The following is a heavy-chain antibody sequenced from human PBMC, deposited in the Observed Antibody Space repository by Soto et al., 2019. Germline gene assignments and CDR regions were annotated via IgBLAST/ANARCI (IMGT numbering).Heavy chain of an antibody. CDR1: GGSISSYY. CDR2: IYTSGST. J-gene: IGHJ6*02. Sequence: QVQLQESGPGLVKPSETLSLTCTVSGGSISSYYWSWIRQPAGKGLEWIGRIYTSGSTNYNPSLKSRVTMSVDTSKNQFSLKLSSVTAADTAVYYCARDLGSRSGWYRRYYYYGMDVWGQGTTVTVSS. V-gene: IGHV4-4*07. CDR3: ARDLGSRSGWYRRYYYYGMDV. D-gene: IGHD6-19*01.